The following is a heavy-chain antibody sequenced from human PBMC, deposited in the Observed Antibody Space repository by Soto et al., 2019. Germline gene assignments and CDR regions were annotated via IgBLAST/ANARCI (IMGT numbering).Heavy chain of an antibody. CDR2: IHHSGST. J-gene: IGHJ4*02. CDR1: GGSISSSNW. V-gene: IGHV4-4*02. CDR3: ARDTYYYGSGSYYGGRLLFDY. D-gene: IGHD3-10*01. Sequence: SGTLSLTCAVSGGSISSSNWLSWVRQPPGKGLEWIGEIHHSGSTNSTPSLKSRVTISVDKSKNQFSLKLSSVTAADTAVYYCARDTYYYGSGSYYGGRLLFDYWGQGTLVTVSS.